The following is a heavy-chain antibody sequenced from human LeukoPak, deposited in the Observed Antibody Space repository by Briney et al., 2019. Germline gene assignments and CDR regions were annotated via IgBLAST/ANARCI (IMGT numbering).Heavy chain of an antibody. J-gene: IGHJ6*03. CDR2: IYTSGIT. V-gene: IGHV4-61*09. CDR1: GGSISSSSYY. CDR3: ARDSPDYYYYYMDV. Sequence: SETLSLTCTVSGGSISSSSYYWSWIRQPAGKGLEWIGHIYTSGITNYNPSLKSRVTMSVDTSKSQFSLRLSSVTAADTAVYYCARDSPDYYYYYMDVWGKGTTVTISS.